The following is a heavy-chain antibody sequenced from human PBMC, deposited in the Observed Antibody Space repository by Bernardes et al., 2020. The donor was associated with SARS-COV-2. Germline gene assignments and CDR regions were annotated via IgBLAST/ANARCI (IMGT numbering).Heavy chain of an antibody. CDR2: ISGSGGST. D-gene: IGHD5-18*01. J-gene: IGHJ4*02. CDR3: AKGYTAPDY. V-gene: IGHV3-23*01. CDR1: GFNFDTYA. Sequence: GGSLRLSCGGFGFNFDTYALSWVRQAPGKGLEWVSAISGSGGSTYYADSVKGRFTISRDNSKNTLYLQMNSLRAEDTAVYYCAKGYTAPDYWGQGTLVTVSS.